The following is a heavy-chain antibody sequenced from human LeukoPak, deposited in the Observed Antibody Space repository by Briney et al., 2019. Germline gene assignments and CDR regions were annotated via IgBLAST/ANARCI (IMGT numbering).Heavy chain of an antibody. J-gene: IGHJ4*02. D-gene: IGHD3-22*01. CDR1: GFTFSSYW. CDR2: IKQDGSEK. V-gene: IGHV3-7*03. CDR3: AKDLRGYYYDSSGPYTDY. Sequence: GGSLRLSCAASGFTFSSYWMSWVRQAPGKGLEWVANIKQDGSEKYYVDSVKGRFTISRDNAKNSLYLQMNSLRAEDTAVYYCAKDLRGYYYDSSGPYTDYWGQGTLVTVSS.